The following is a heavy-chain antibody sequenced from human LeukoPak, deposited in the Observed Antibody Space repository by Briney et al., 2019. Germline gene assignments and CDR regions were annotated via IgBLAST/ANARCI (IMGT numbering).Heavy chain of an antibody. CDR1: GYTFTNYG. V-gene: IGHV1-18*01. J-gene: IGHJ4*02. D-gene: IGHD3-22*01. CDR2: ISAYSGNT. Sequence: GASVKVSCTASGYTFTNYGIFWVRQAPGQGLEGMGWISAYSGNTNYAQKLQGRVTMTTETSTSTAYMELESLRSDDTAVYYCAISQGSYYDTSGYLGGDYWGQGTLVTVSS. CDR3: AISQGSYYDTSGYLGGDY.